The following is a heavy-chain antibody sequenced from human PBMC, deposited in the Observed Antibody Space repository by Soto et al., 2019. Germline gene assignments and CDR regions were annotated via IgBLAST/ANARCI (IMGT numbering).Heavy chain of an antibody. CDR1: GYTFTGYY. CDR3: ARANSSSWYKGIEY. CDR2: INPNSGGT. J-gene: IGHJ4*02. Sequence: ASVKVSCKASGYTFTGYYMHCVRQAPGQGLEWMGWINPNSGGTNYAQKFQGWVTMTRDTSISTAYMELSRLRSDDTAVYYCARANSSSWYKGIEYWGQGTLVTVSS. D-gene: IGHD6-13*01. V-gene: IGHV1-2*04.